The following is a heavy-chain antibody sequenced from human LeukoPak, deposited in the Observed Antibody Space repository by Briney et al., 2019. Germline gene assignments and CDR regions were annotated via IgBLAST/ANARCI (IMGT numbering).Heavy chain of an antibody. J-gene: IGHJ6*03. CDR3: ARGAYYYYYYMDV. CDR1: GGTFSSYA. V-gene: IGHV1-69*05. Sequence: SVKVSCKASGGTFSSYAISWVRQAPGQGLEWMGGIIPIFGTANYAQKFQGSVTITTDESTSTAYMELSSLRSEDTAVYYCARGAYYYYYYMDVWGKGTTVTVSS. CDR2: IIPIFGTA.